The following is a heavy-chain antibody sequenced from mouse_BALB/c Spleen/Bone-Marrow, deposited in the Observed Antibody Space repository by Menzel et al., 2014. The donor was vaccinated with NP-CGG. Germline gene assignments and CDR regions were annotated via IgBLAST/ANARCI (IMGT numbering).Heavy chain of an antibody. D-gene: IGHD1-1*01. CDR2: IDPANGNT. J-gene: IGHJ3*01. CDR1: GFNIKDTY. Sequence: EVKLVESGAELVKPGASVKLSCTASGFNIKDTYMHWVKQRPEQGLEWIGRIDPANGNTKYDPKFQGEATITADTSSNTAYLQLSSLTSEDTAVYYCASYYYGRAWFAYWGQGTLVTVSA. V-gene: IGHV14-3*02. CDR3: ASYYYGRAWFAY.